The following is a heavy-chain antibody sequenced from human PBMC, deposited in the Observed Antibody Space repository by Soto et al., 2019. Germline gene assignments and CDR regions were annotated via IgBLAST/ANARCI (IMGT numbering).Heavy chain of an antibody. CDR3: ARDLGGWPDY. Sequence: SETLSLTCAVSGGSISNNYWSWIRQPPGKGLEWIGNIYYSGSTNYNPSLKSRVIISVDTSASTAYMELSSLRSEDTAVYYCARDLGGWPDYWGQGTLVTVSS. V-gene: IGHV4-59*01. CDR1: GGSISNNY. D-gene: IGHD2-15*01. J-gene: IGHJ4*02. CDR2: IYYSGST.